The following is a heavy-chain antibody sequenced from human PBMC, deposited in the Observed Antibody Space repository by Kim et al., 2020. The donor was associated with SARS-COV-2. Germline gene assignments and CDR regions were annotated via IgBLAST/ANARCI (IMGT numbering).Heavy chain of an antibody. CDR3: ARDSGWFGELYFDY. J-gene: IGHJ4*02. V-gene: IGHV3-21*01. Sequence: ADSVKGRFTISRDNAKNSLYLQMNGLRAEDTAVYYCARDSGWFGELYFDYWGQGTLVTVSS. D-gene: IGHD3-10*01.